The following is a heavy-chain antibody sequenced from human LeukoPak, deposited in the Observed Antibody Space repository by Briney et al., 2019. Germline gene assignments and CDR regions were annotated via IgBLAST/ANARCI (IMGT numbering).Heavy chain of an antibody. Sequence: PETLSLTCTVSGGSISSYYWSWVRQPPGEGLEWVGYIYYRGSTNYNPSLTSRVTISVHTSKKQISLKLSSVTAADTAVYYCARHGDGIVVVISAFDIWGQGAMVTVSS. J-gene: IGHJ3*02. V-gene: IGHV4-59*08. CDR3: ARHGDGIVVVISAFDI. CDR1: GGSISSYY. D-gene: IGHD3-22*01. CDR2: IYYRGST.